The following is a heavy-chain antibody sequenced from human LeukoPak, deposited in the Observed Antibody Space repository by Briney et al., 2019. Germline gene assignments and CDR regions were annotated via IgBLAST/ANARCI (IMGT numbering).Heavy chain of an antibody. D-gene: IGHD4-11*01. CDR2: IYYTGST. Sequence: SETLSLTCTVSGGSISSYYWSWIRQPPGKGLEWIGYIYYTGSTDYNPSLKSRVTISVDTSKNQFSLKLNSVTAADTAVYYCARVPYSNPYYFDYWGQGTLVTVSS. CDR1: GGSISSYY. V-gene: IGHV4-59*12. J-gene: IGHJ4*02. CDR3: ARVPYSNPYYFDY.